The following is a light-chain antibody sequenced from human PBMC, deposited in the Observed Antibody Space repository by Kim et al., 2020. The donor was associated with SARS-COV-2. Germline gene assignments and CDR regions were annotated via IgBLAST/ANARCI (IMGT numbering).Light chain of an antibody. J-gene: IGKJ5*01. CDR2: GAS. CDR1: QSISSS. V-gene: IGKV3-15*01. CDR3: QQYAYWRA. Sequence: EIVMTQSPATLSLSPGERATLPCRASQSISSSLAWYQQKPGQAPRVLIYGASARATGIPARFSGSGSGTEFTLTISNLQSEDFAVYYCQQYAYWRAFGQGTRLEI.